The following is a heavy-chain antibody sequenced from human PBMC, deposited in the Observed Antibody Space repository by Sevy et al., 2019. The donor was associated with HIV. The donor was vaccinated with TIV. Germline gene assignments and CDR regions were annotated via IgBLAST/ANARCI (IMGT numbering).Heavy chain of an antibody. CDR3: ATSRRDDYNYYFDY. J-gene: IGHJ4*02. CDR1: GFTFSRYE. CDR2: ISTGGLPGGGPM. D-gene: IGHD4-4*01. Sequence: GGSLRLSCAASGFTFSRYEMNWVRQGPGKGLEWVSHISTGGLPGGGPMYYAASVEGRFTISRDNAKNSLYLQMNSLRAEDTAVYYCATSRRDDYNYYFDYRGQGTLVTVSS. V-gene: IGHV3-48*03.